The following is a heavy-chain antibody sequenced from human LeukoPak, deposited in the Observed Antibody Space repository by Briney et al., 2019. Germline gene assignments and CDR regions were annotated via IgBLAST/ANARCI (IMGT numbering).Heavy chain of an antibody. J-gene: IGHJ3*02. Sequence: SETLSLTCAVYGGSFSGYYWSWIRQPPGKGLEWMGEINHSGSTNYNPSLKSRVTISVDTSKNQFSLKLSSVTAADTAVYYCARGPYYYDSSGFQTRDDAFDIWGQGTMVTVSS. V-gene: IGHV4-34*01. D-gene: IGHD3-22*01. CDR3: ARGPYYYDSSGFQTRDDAFDI. CDR2: INHSGST. CDR1: GGSFSGYY.